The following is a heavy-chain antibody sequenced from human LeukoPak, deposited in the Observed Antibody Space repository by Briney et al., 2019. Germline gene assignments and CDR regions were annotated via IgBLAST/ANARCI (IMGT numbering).Heavy chain of an antibody. V-gene: IGHV4-39*01. CDR3: ARQVPLHLGYCSGGSCYGAHWFDP. D-gene: IGHD2-15*01. CDR1: GGSISSSRYC. CDR2: IYYSGGT. Sequence: PSETLSLTCTVSGGSISSSRYCWGWIRQPPGKGLEWIGRIYYSGGTYYNPSLKSRVTISVDKSKNQFSLKLSSVNAADTAVYYCARQVPLHLGYCSGGSCYGAHWFDPWGQGTLVTVSS. J-gene: IGHJ5*02.